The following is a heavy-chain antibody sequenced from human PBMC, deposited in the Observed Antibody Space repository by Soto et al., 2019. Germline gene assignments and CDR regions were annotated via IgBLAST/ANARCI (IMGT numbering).Heavy chain of an antibody. CDR2: IIPISDTT. J-gene: IGHJ6*04. CDR1: GGTFSSYA. CDR3: ARSQGSSTSLEIYYYYYYGMDV. D-gene: IGHD2-2*01. Sequence: QVQLVQSGAEVKKPGSSVKVSCKASGGTFSSYAISWVRQAPGQGLEWMGGIIPISDTTNYAQKFQGRVTSTGDECTSTAYMELSSLRSEDTAVYYCARSQGSSTSLEIYYYYYYGMDVWGKGTTVTVSS. V-gene: IGHV1-69*01.